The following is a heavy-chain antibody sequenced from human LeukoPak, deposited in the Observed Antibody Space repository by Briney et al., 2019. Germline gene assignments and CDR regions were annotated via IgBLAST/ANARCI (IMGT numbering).Heavy chain of an antibody. CDR2: INHSGST. Sequence: PSETLSLTCAVYGGSFSGYYWSWLRQPPGKGLEWIGEINHSGSTNYNPSLKSRVTISVDTSKNQFSLKLSSVTAADTAVYYCARYDLCSSTSCYGGRYYFDYWGQGTLVTVSS. J-gene: IGHJ4*02. V-gene: IGHV4-34*01. CDR3: ARYDLCSSTSCYGGRYYFDY. CDR1: GGSFSGYY. D-gene: IGHD2-2*01.